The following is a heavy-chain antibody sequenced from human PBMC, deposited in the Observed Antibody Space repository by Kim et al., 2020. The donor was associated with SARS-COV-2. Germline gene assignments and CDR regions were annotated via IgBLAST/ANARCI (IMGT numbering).Heavy chain of an antibody. V-gene: IGHV3-21*01. J-gene: IGHJ5*02. CDR1: GFTFSSYS. D-gene: IGHD2-2*03. CDR3: ARDGYCSRTSCAP. Sequence: GGSLRLSCAXSGFTFSSYSMNWVRQAPGKGLEWVSSISSSSSYIYYADSVKGRFTISRDNAKNSLYLQMNSLRAEDTAVYYCARDGYCSRTSCAPWGQGTLLTVSS. CDR2: ISSSSSYI.